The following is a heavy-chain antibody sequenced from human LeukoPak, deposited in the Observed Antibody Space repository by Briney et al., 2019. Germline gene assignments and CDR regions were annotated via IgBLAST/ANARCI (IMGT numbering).Heavy chain of an antibody. CDR3: AKDLVAVATHTPIDY. Sequence: PGGSLRLSCAASGFTFSSYGMHWVRQATGKGLEWVALIRYDGSNKYYADSVQGRFTISRDNSKNTVYLQMNSLRAEDTAVYYCAKDLVAVATHTPIDYWGQGTLVTVSS. V-gene: IGHV3-30*02. CDR2: IRYDGSNK. D-gene: IGHD6-19*01. CDR1: GFTFSSYG. J-gene: IGHJ4*02.